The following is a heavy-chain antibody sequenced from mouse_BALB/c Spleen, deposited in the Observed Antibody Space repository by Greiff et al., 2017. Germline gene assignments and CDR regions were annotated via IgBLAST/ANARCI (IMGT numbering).Heavy chain of an antibody. J-gene: IGHJ3*01. CDR2: INPNNGGT. CDR1: GYTFTDYN. V-gene: IGHV1-18*01. CDR3: ARGYDRFAY. Sequence: VQLQQSGPELVKPGASVKIPCKASGYTFTDYNMDWVKQSHGKSLEWIGDINPNNGGTIYNQKFKGKATLTVDKSSSTAYMELRSLTSEDTAVYYCARGYDRFAYWGQGTLVTVSA. D-gene: IGHD2-3*01.